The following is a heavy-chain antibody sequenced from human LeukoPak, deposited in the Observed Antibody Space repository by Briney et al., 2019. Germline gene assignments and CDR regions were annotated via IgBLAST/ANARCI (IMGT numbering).Heavy chain of an antibody. J-gene: IGHJ3*02. Sequence: GESLKISCKGSGYSFTSYWIGWVRQMPGKGLEWMGITYPGDSDTRYSPSFQGQVTISADKSISTAYLQWSSLKASDTAMYYCARGGEYDFWSGYHPMAAFDIWGQGTMVTVSS. CDR1: GYSFTSYW. V-gene: IGHV5-51*01. CDR2: TYPGDSDT. D-gene: IGHD3-3*01. CDR3: ARGGEYDFWSGYHPMAAFDI.